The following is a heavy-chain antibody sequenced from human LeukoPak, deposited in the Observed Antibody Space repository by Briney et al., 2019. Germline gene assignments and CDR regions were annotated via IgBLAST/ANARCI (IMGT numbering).Heavy chain of an antibody. CDR1: GFTFSSYG. V-gene: IGHV3-33*06. Sequence: PGGSLRLSCAASGFTFSSYGMHWVRQAPGKGLEWVAVIWYDGSNKYYADSVKGRFTISRDNSKNTLYLQMNSLRAEDTAVYYCAKDGAHSGSYWGVFDYWGQGTLVTVSS. D-gene: IGHD1-26*01. CDR2: IWYDGSNK. J-gene: IGHJ4*02. CDR3: AKDGAHSGSYWGVFDY.